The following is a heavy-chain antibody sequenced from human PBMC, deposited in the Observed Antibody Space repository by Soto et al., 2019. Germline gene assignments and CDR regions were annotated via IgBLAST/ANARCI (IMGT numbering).Heavy chain of an antibody. D-gene: IGHD2-15*01. CDR1: GFTFSTYW. Sequence: GGSLRLSCAASGFTFSTYWMSWVRQAPGMGLEWVANIGEDGSEKYYVDSVKGRFTISRDNAKNSLYLQMNSLRADDTAVYYCARGSGGHNYYYGMDVWGQGTTVTVSS. CDR3: ARGSGGHNYYYGMDV. CDR2: IGEDGSEK. V-gene: IGHV3-7*03. J-gene: IGHJ6*02.